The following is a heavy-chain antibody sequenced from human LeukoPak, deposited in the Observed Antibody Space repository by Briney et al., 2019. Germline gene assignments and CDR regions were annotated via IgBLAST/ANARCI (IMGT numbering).Heavy chain of an antibody. V-gene: IGHV3-30*18. CDR3: AKSFGSTLIVETDAFHI. J-gene: IGHJ3*02. CDR2: ISYDGSSK. Sequence: GGSLRLSCTASGFTFSSTGMHWVRQAPGKGLDWVASISYDGSSKKYVDSVKGRFTISRDNSKRTLYLQMNSLRAEDTAVYYCAKSFGSTLIVETDAFHIWGQGTMVTVSS. D-gene: IGHD3-22*01. CDR1: GFTFSSTG.